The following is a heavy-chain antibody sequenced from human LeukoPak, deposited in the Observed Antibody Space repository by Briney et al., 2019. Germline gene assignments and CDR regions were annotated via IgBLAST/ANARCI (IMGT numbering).Heavy chain of an antibody. Sequence: GGSLRLSCAASGLTFDDYTMHWVRQAPGKGLEWVSGISWNSGSIGYADSVKGRFTISRDNAKNSLYLQMNSLSAEDTALYYCAKDRSGTKSGPFDYWGQGTLVTVSS. CDR2: ISWNSGSI. D-gene: IGHD1-14*01. CDR1: GLTFDDYT. V-gene: IGHV3-9*01. J-gene: IGHJ4*02. CDR3: AKDRSGTKSGPFDY.